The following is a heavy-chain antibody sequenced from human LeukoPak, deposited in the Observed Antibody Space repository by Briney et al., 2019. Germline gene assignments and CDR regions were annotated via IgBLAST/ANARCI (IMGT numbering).Heavy chain of an antibody. V-gene: IGHV4-61*05. D-gene: IGHD5-24*01. CDR3: ARVLATMVRPDQAFDI. CDR2: IYYSGST. CDR1: GGSISSSSYY. Sequence: SETLSLTCTVSGGSISSSSYYWGWIRQPPGKGLEWIGYIYYSGSTNYNPSLKSRVTISVGTSKNQFSLKLSSVTAADTAVYYCARVLATMVRPDQAFDIWGQGTMVTVSS. J-gene: IGHJ3*02.